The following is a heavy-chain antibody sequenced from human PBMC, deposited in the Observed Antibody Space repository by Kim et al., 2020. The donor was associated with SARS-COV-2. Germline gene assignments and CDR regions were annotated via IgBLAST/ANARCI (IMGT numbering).Heavy chain of an antibody. J-gene: IGHJ4*02. V-gene: IGHV3-7*01. D-gene: IGHD2-2*01. Sequence: GGSLRLSCAASGFSLGDYWMNWVRQAPGKGLEWVANIKQDGTDKHYVDSVKGRFTISSDNAKNSLYLQMNSLRAEDTAVYYCARWTSTSYYWGQGTLVTV. CDR1: GFSLGDYW. CDR3: ARWTSTSYY. CDR2: IKQDGTDK.